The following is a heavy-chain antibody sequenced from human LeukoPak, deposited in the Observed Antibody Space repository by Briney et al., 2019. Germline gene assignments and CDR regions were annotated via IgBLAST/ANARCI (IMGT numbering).Heavy chain of an antibody. D-gene: IGHD2/OR15-2a*01. J-gene: IGHJ4*02. CDR3: GRHRGPWVGEL. CDR2: IYYGGST. Sequence: SETLSLTCNVSGGSVTDNRYYWGWIRQPPGKGLEWIASIYYGGSTYYSPSLQSRLSISVDTSKNQFSLNLYSVTAADTAMYYCGRHRGPWVGELWGQGTLVTVSS. CDR1: GGSVTDNRYY. V-gene: IGHV4-39*01.